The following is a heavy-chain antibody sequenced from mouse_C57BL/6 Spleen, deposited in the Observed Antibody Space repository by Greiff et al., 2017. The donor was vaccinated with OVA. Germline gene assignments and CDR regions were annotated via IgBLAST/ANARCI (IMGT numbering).Heavy chain of an antibody. CDR3: AREAVVAPFDY. D-gene: IGHD1-1*01. CDR1: GYSFTDYI. Sequence: EVKLMESGPELVKPGASVKISCKASGYSFTDYIMNWVKQSNGKSLEWIGVINPNYGTTSYNQKFKGKATLTVDQSSSTAYMQLNSLTSEDSAVYYCAREAVVAPFDYWGQGTTLTVSS. J-gene: IGHJ2*01. CDR2: INPNYGTT. V-gene: IGHV1-39*01.